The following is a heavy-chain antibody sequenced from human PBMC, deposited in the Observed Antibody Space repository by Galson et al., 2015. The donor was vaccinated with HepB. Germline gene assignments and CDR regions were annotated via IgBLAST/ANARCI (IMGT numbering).Heavy chain of an antibody. CDR1: GFTFSSYG. D-gene: IGHD3-3*01. V-gene: IGHV3-30*03. J-gene: IGHJ4*02. Sequence: SLRLSCAASGFTFSSYGMHWVRQAPGKGLEWVAVISYDGSNKYYADSVKGRFTISRDNSKNTLYLQMNSLRAEDTAVYYCVPTIFGVVIAHFDYWGQGTLVTVSS. CDR2: ISYDGSNK. CDR3: VPTIFGVVIAHFDY.